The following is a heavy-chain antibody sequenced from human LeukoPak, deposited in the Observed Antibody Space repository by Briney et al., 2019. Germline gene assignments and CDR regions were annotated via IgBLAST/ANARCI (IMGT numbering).Heavy chain of an antibody. J-gene: IGHJ3*02. D-gene: IGHD4-23*01. CDR2: ICSSGSTV. V-gene: IGHV3-48*03. CDR1: GFTFSAYE. Sequence: GGSLRLSCAASGFTFSAYEVNCVRQAPGKGLEWVSYICSSGSTVYYADSVKGRFTISRDNAKNSFYMQMESLRDEDTAIYYCARDTLEYSNSPDALDIWGQGTMVTVSS. CDR3: ARDTLEYSNSPDALDI.